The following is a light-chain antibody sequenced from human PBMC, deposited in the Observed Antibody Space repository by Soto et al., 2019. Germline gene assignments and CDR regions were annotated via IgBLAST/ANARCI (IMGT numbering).Light chain of an antibody. V-gene: IGKV1-39*01. Sequence: DIQMTQSPSSLSASVGDRVTITCRASQNINTYLNWYQQKPGRAPKLLIYAASYLQSGVPSRFSGTGSGTDFTLTISSLQPEDFVTYYCQESYNTVTFGPGTKVDIK. J-gene: IGKJ3*01. CDR3: QESYNTVT. CDR2: AAS. CDR1: QNINTY.